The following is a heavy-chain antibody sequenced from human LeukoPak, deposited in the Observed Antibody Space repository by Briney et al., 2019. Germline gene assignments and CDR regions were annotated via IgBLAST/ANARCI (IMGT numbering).Heavy chain of an antibody. CDR3: ASSKLWSQFDY. J-gene: IGHJ4*02. CDR2: IYYSGST. CDR1: GGSISSGDYY. V-gene: IGHV4-30-4*01. Sequence: PSQTLSLTCTVSGGSISSGDYYWSWIRQPPGKGLEWIGYIYYSGSTYYNPSLESRVTISVDTSKNQFSLKLSSVTAADTAVYYCASSKLWSQFDYWGQGTLVTVSS. D-gene: IGHD5-18*01.